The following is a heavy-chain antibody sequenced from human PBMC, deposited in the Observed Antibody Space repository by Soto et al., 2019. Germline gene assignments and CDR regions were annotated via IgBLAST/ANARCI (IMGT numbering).Heavy chain of an antibody. Sequence: QTLSRTCAISVAIVYSTSAGWDWIRQSPSRGLEWLGRTYYRSKWYNDYAVSVKSRITLNPDTSKNQLSLQLNSVTPEDTAVYYCARAPYNWNLEFHYWGQGTPVTVSS. D-gene: IGHD1-7*01. CDR2: TYYRSKWYN. CDR1: VAIVYSTSAG. CDR3: ARAPYNWNLEFHY. J-gene: IGHJ4*02. V-gene: IGHV6-1*01.